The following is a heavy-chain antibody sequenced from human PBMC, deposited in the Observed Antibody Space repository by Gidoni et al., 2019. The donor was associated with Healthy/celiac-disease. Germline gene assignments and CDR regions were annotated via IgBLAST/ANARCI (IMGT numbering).Heavy chain of an antibody. CDR3: ARHGTVLRFLEWFFDY. J-gene: IGHJ4*02. CDR2: IYYSGST. CDR1: GGSISSYY. D-gene: IGHD3-3*01. Sequence: QVQLQESGPGLVTPSETLSLTCTVSGGSISSYYWSWIRQPPGKGLEWIGYIYYSGSTNYNPSLKSRVTISVDTSKNQFSLKLSSVTAADTAVYYCARHGTVLRFLEWFFDYWGQGTLVTVSS. V-gene: IGHV4-59*08.